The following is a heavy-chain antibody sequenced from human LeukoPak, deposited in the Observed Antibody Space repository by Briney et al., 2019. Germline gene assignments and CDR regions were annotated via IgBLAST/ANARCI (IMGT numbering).Heavy chain of an antibody. CDR1: GFTFSSYA. J-gene: IGHJ5*02. Sequence: PGRSLRLSCAASGFTFSSYAMHWVRQAPGKGLEWVAVISYDGSNKYYADSVKGRFTISRDNSKNTLYLQMNSLRAEDTAVYYCARSENGYLNWFDPWGQGTLVTVSS. D-gene: IGHD1-1*01. CDR2: ISYDGSNK. CDR3: ARSENGYLNWFDP. V-gene: IGHV3-30*04.